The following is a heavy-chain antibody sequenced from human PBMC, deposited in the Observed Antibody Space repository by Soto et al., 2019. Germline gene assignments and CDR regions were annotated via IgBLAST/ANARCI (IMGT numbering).Heavy chain of an antibody. Sequence: QITLKESGPTLVKPTQTLTLTCTFSGFSLSTRGVGVGWFRQPPGRALEWLALIYWDDDKRYSTSLQNRLTITKDTSKTQVVLTMTNVDPVDTATYYCAHRPYRDKYDFAYWGQGTLVTVSS. CDR2: IYWDDDK. V-gene: IGHV2-5*02. D-gene: IGHD3-16*02. CDR3: AHRPYRDKYDFAY. CDR1: GFSLSTRGVG. J-gene: IGHJ4*02.